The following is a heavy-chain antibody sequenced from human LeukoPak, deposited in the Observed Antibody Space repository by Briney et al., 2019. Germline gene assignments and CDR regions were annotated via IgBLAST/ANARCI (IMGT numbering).Heavy chain of an antibody. CDR2: INSDGSTT. V-gene: IGHV3-74*01. Sequence: PGESLRLSCAASGFSFSSYWMHWVRQAPGKGLVWVARINSDGSTTNYADYVKGRFTISRDNAKNTLYLQMNSLRAEDTAVYYCARRSRGSPPYYFDSWGQGTRVTVSS. CDR1: GFSFSSYW. D-gene: IGHD1-26*01. CDR3: ARRSRGSPPYYFDS. J-gene: IGHJ4*02.